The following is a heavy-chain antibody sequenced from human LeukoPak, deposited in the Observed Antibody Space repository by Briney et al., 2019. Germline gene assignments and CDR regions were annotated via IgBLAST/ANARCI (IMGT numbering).Heavy chain of an antibody. J-gene: IGHJ4*02. V-gene: IGHV4-59*01. Sequence: PSETLSLTCTVSGGFISTYYWSWIRQPPGKGLEWIGYIYYSGSTNYNPSLKSRVTISVDTSKNQFSLKLSSVTAADTAVYYCASFDSSGYYNYWGQGTLVTVSS. D-gene: IGHD3-22*01. CDR1: GGFISTYY. CDR3: ASFDSSGYYNY. CDR2: IYYSGST.